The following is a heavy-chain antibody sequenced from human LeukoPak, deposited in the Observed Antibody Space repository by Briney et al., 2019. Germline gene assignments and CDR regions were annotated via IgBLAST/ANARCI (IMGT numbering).Heavy chain of an antibody. CDR3: ARDLAYCGGDCYS. V-gene: IGHV4-38-2*02. D-gene: IGHD2-21*01. Sequence: SDTLPLTCTVSGYSISSGCYWGWIRQPPGKGLEWIGSIYHSGSTYYNPSLKSRVTISVDTSKNQFSLKLSSVTAADTAVYYCARDLAYCGGDCYSWGQGTLVTVSS. CDR1: GYSISSGCY. J-gene: IGHJ5*02. CDR2: IYHSGST.